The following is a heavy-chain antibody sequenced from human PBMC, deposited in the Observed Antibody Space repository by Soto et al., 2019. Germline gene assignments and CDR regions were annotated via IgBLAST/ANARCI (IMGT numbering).Heavy chain of an antibody. V-gene: IGHV3-7*01. Sequence: GGSLRLSCAASGFTFSSYWMSWVRQAPGKGLEWVANIKEDGSEKDYVDSVKGRFTISRDNAKNSLYLQMNSLRAEDTAVYYCARRISSGEYDFWSGYYYCDYWGQGTLVTVSS. CDR3: ARRISSGEYDFWSGYYYCDY. CDR2: IKEDGSEK. D-gene: IGHD3-3*01. J-gene: IGHJ4*02. CDR1: GFTFSSYW.